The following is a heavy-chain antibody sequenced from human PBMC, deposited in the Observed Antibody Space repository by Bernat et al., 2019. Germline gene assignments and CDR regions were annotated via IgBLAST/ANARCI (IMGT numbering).Heavy chain of an antibody. V-gene: IGHV3-48*03. J-gene: IGHJ4*02. CDR1: GFTFSSYE. CDR3: ASLLTPQYYYGSGSYLDY. CDR2: ISSSGSTI. D-gene: IGHD3-10*01. Sequence: EVQLVESGGGLVQPGGSLRLSCAASGFTFSSYEMNWVRQAPGKGLEWVSYISSSGSTIYYADSVKGRFTISRDNAKNSLYLQMNSLRAEDTAVYYCASLLTPQYYYGSGSYLDYWGQGTLVTVSS.